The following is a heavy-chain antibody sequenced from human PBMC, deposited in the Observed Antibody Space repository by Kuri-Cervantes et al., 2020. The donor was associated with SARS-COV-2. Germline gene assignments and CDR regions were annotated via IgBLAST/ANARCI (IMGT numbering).Heavy chain of an antibody. Sequence: ASVKVSCKVSGYTLTELSMHWVRQAPGQGLEWMGWINPNSGGTNYAQKFQGRVTMTRDTSISTAYMELSRLRSDDTAVYYCARFRITMRGFDPWGQGTLVTVSS. CDR3: ARFRITMRGFDP. J-gene: IGHJ5*02. V-gene: IGHV1-2*02. CDR2: INPNSGGT. D-gene: IGHD3-22*01. CDR1: GYTLTELS.